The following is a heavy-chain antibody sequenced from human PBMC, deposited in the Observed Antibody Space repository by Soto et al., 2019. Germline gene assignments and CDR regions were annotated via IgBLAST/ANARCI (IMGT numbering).Heavy chain of an antibody. D-gene: IGHD1-26*01. CDR2: MNPNSGNT. J-gene: IGHJ5*02. V-gene: IGHV1-8*01. Sequence: ASVKVSCKASGYTFTSYDINWVRQATGQGLEWMGWMNPNSGNTGYAQKFQGRVTMTRNTSISTAYMEPSSLRSEDTAVYYCARKLVGATVNWFDPWGQGTLVTVSS. CDR3: ARKLVGATVNWFDP. CDR1: GYTFTSYD.